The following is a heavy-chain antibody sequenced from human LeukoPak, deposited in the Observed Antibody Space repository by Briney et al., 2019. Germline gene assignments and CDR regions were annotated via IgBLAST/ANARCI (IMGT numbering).Heavy chain of an antibody. CDR1: GFTFSSYA. CDR2: ISGSGGNT. Sequence: GGSLRLSCAASGFTFSSYAMSWVLQAPGKGLEWVSVISGSGGNTYYADSVKGRFTISRDNSKNTLYLQMNSLRAEDTAVYYCAKGHSGWAYDSSGFYFDYWGQGTLVTVSS. V-gene: IGHV3-23*01. CDR3: AKGHSGWAYDSSGFYFDY. J-gene: IGHJ4*02. D-gene: IGHD3-22*01.